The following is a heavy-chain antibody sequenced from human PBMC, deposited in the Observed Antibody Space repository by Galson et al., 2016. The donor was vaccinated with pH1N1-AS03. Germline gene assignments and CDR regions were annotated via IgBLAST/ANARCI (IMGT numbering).Heavy chain of an antibody. CDR2: IDWDDGT. CDR1: GFSLSTGGMR. D-gene: IGHD5-24*01. CDR3: ARTLNYNTGLDV. J-gene: IGHJ6*01. Sequence: PALVKPTQTLTLTCTVSGFSLSTGGMRVSWIRQPPGKALEWLGRIDWDDGTFYSTSLKTRLTISQDTSKNQVVLTMTNMDPVDTGTYYCARTLNYNTGLDVWGPGATFTVSS. V-gene: IGHV2-70*04.